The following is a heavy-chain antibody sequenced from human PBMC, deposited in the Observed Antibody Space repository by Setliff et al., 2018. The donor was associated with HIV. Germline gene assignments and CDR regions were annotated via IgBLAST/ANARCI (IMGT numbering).Heavy chain of an antibody. CDR3: ARDNSYYYGSGSHYWYGMDV. Sequence: PSETLSLTCTVSGGSISSSSYYWGWIRQPPGKGLEWIGNIYYSGSTYYNPSLKSRVTISVDTSKNQFSLKLSSVTAADTAVYYCARDNSYYYGSGSHYWYGMDVWGQGTTVTVSS. CDR1: GGSISSSSYY. J-gene: IGHJ6*01. CDR2: IYYSGST. D-gene: IGHD3-10*01. V-gene: IGHV4-39*02.